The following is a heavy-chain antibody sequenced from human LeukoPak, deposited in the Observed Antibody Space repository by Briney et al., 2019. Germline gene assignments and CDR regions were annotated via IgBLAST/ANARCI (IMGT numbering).Heavy chain of an antibody. D-gene: IGHD3-22*01. J-gene: IGHJ4*02. Sequence: SETLSLTCNVSDGSISSSSYYWGWIRQAPGKGLEWIGSIYYSGSTYYNPSLNSRVTISVDTSKNQFSLKLSSMTAADTAVYFCASPSGYYSYFDYWGQGTLVTVSS. CDR1: DGSISSSSYY. CDR3: ASPSGYYSYFDY. V-gene: IGHV4-39*01. CDR2: IYYSGST.